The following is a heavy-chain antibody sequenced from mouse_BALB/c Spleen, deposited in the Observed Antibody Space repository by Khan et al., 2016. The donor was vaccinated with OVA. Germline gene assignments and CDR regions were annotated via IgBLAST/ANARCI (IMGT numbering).Heavy chain of an antibody. Sequence: QVRLQQSGAELARPGASVKMSCKASGYTFPSYTIHWIKKRPGQGLEWIGYINPSNGYTNYNQKFKDKATLTTDKSSTTAYLQLSSLTSDDSAVYNCVRDGAYHRNDGWFAYWGQGTLVTVSA. D-gene: IGHD2-14*01. CDR3: VRDGAYHRNDGWFAY. CDR2: INPSNGYT. CDR1: GYTFPSYT. J-gene: IGHJ3*01. V-gene: IGHV1-4*01.